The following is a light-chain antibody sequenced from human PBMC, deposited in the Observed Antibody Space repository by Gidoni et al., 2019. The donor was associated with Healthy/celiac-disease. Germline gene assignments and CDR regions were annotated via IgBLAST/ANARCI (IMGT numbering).Light chain of an antibody. J-gene: IGKJ2*01. CDR2: ASS. Sequence: ESQRTQSPSSLSAFVGDRVTITCRASQSISNYLNWYQQKPGKAPKLLIYASSSLQSGVPSMFSGSGSGTDFTLTISSLQPEDFATYYCQHSYSSPRTFXQXTKLEIK. CDR3: QHSYSSPRT. CDR1: QSISNY. V-gene: IGKV1-39*01.